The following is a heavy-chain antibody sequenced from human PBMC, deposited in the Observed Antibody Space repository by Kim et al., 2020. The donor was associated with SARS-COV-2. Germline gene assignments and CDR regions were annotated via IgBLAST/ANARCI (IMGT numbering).Heavy chain of an antibody. J-gene: IGHJ4*02. V-gene: IGHV3-11*05. Sequence: VKGRFTISRDTAKNSLYLQMNSLRAEDTAVYYCARDPKGYYDSTHYFDYWGQGTLVTVSS. CDR3: ARDPKGYYDSTHYFDY. D-gene: IGHD3-22*01.